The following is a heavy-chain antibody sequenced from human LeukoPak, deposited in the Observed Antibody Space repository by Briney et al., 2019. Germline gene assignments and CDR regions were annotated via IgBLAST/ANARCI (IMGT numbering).Heavy chain of an antibody. Sequence: SETLSLTCTVPAGCISSSSYYWGWIRQPPGKGLEWIGNIYYSGNTYYSSSLKSRLTMSVGTSKNQISLKLSPVTSADTAVYYCARRSIIVYVFDIWGQGTIVTVSS. V-gene: IGHV4-39*01. CDR3: ARRSIIVYVFDI. D-gene: IGHD2-15*01. J-gene: IGHJ3*02. CDR1: AGCISSSSYY. CDR2: IYYSGNT.